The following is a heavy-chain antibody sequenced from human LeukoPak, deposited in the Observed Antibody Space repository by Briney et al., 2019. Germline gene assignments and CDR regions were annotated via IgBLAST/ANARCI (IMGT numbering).Heavy chain of an antibody. CDR3: AKKSGWDSLTYYYYYYMDV. CDR1: GFTFNNYA. Sequence: GGSLRLSCAASGFTFNNYAMSWVRQAPGKGLEWVSAISGSGGSTYYADSVKGRFTISRDISKNTLYLQMNSLRAEDTAVYYCAKKSGWDSLTYYYYYYMDVWGKGTTVTVSS. V-gene: IGHV3-23*01. D-gene: IGHD3-22*01. CDR2: ISGSGGST. J-gene: IGHJ6*03.